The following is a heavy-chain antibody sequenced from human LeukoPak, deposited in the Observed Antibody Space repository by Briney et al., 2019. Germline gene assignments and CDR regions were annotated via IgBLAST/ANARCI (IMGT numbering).Heavy chain of an antibody. J-gene: IGHJ4*02. CDR1: GFTFSSYA. V-gene: IGHV3-30*04. CDR3: ARESSSSYPVAYYFDY. D-gene: IGHD6-6*01. CDR2: ISYDGSNK. Sequence: PGGFLRLSCAASGFTFSSYAMHWVRQAPGKGLEWVAVISYDGSNKYYADSVKGRFTISRDNSKNTLFLQLNSLRTEDTAVYYCARESSSSYPVAYYFDYWGQGTLVTVSS.